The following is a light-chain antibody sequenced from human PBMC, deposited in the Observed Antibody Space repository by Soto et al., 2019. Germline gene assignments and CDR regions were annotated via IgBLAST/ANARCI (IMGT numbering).Light chain of an antibody. CDR2: EVV. CDR1: KNDIGVYDF. Sequence: QSALTQPPSASGSPGQSVTISCTGTKNDIGVYDFVSWYQHHPGKAPRLIIYEVVQRPSGVPDRFSGSKPGNTASLTVSGLQAADEADYFCKSYAGSNTYVLGSGIKVTV. J-gene: IGLJ1*01. V-gene: IGLV2-8*01. CDR3: KSYAGSNTYV.